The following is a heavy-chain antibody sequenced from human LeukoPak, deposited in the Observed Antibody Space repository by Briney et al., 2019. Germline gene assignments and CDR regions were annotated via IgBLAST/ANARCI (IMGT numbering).Heavy chain of an antibody. CDR1: GFIFSNYA. CDR3: ARDRPLDY. CDR2: ISSGSGTI. Sequence: PGGSLRLSCAASGFIFSNYAMTWVRQAPGKGLEWVSYISSGSGTIYYADSVKGRFTISRDNAKNSLYLQMNSLRDEDTAVYYCARDRPLDYWGQGTLVTVSS. V-gene: IGHV3-48*02. J-gene: IGHJ4*02.